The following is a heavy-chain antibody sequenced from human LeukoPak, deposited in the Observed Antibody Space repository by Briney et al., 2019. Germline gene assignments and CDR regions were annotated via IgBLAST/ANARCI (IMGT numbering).Heavy chain of an antibody. Sequence: GGSLRLSCAAFGFTFSSYSMNWVRQAPGKGLEWVSSISSSSSYIYYADSVKGRFTISRDNAKNSLYLQMNSLRAEDTAVYYCARAVNPPAYFVFMDVWGKGTTVTVSS. CDR3: ARAVNPPAYFVFMDV. CDR1: GFTFSSYS. CDR2: ISSSSSYI. D-gene: IGHD2/OR15-2a*01. J-gene: IGHJ6*04. V-gene: IGHV3-21*01.